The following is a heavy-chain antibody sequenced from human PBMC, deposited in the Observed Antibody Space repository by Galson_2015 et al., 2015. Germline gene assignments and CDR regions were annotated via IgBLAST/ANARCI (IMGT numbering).Heavy chain of an antibody. CDR3: ARVSTGDLFDI. CDR2: INPYSGGT. Sequence: SVKVSCKASGYTFTGYYMHWVRQAPGQGLEWMGRINPYSGGTNYAQKFQGRVTMTRDTSISTANMEMSSLRSDDTAVYYCARVSTGDLFDIWGQGTMVIVSS. CDR1: GYTFTGYY. V-gene: IGHV1-2*06. J-gene: IGHJ3*02. D-gene: IGHD2/OR15-2a*01.